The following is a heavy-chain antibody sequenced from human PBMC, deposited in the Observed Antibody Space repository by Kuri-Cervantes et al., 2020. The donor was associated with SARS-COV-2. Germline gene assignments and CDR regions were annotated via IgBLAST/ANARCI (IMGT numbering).Heavy chain of an antibody. J-gene: IGHJ4*02. V-gene: IGHV1-69*13. D-gene: IGHD3-3*01. CDR1: GGTFNSYS. Sequence: SVKVSCKASGGTFNSYSITWVRQAPGQGLEWMGGIIPIFGTSNYAQNFQDRVTITAGESTNTAYMELRSLRSEDTAVYYCARVPYYDSFGYFDYWGQGTLVTVSS. CDR2: IIPIFGTS. CDR3: ARVPYYDSFGYFDY.